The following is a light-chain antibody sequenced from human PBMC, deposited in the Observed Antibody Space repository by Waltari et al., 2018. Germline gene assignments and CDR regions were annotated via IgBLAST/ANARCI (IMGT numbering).Light chain of an antibody. CDR1: QSFSNW. CDR3: QQYDSNPLT. J-gene: IGKJ4*01. V-gene: IGKV1-5*03. CDR2: KTS. Sequence: DIQMTQSPSTLSASVGDSVTITCRASQSFSNWLAWYQQKPGKAPKLLIYKTSTLESGVPSRFSGSGYGTEFTLTISSLQPDDFASYYCQQYDSNPLTFGGGTKVEV.